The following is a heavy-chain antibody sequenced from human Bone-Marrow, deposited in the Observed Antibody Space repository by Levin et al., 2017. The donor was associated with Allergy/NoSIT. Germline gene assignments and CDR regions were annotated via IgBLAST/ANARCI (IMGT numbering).Heavy chain of an antibody. CDR2: INTNTGTP. CDR1: GYTFTTYS. Sequence: ASVKVSCKGSGYTFTTYSINWVRQAPGQGLEWMGWINTNTGTPTYGQDFTGRLVLSVDTSVSTAYLEINSLTADDTAVYYCARDPLHCSGDSSSSHGMDVWGQGTSVTVSS. J-gene: IGHJ6*02. CDR3: ARDPLHCSGDSSSSHGMDV. D-gene: IGHD2-15*01. V-gene: IGHV7-4-1*02.